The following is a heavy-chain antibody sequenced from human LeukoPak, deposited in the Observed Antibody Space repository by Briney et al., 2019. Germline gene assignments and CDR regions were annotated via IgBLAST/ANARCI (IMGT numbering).Heavy chain of an antibody. J-gene: IGHJ4*02. CDR1: GFTFSSYS. D-gene: IGHD1-1*01. CDR3: AREAFTGTYYFDY. Sequence: GGSLRLSCAASGFTFSSYSMNWVRQAPGKGLEWVSSISSSSSYIYYADSVKGRFTISRDNAENSLYLQMNSLRAEDTAVYYCAREAFTGTYYFDYWGQGTLVTVSS. CDR2: ISSSSSYI. V-gene: IGHV3-21*01.